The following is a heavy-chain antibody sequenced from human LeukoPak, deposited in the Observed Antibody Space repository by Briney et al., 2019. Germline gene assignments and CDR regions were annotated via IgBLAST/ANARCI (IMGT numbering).Heavy chain of an antibody. CDR2: IYTSGST. V-gene: IGHV4-61*02. CDR3: ARSADSSGYSGLWEY. Sequence: PSETLSLTCTVSGGSISSGSYYWSWIRQPAGKGLEWIGRIYTSGSTNYNPSLKSRVTISVDTSKNQFSLKLSSVTAADTAVYYCARSADSSGYSGLWEYWGQGTLVTVSS. CDR1: GGSISSGSYY. J-gene: IGHJ4*02. D-gene: IGHD3-22*01.